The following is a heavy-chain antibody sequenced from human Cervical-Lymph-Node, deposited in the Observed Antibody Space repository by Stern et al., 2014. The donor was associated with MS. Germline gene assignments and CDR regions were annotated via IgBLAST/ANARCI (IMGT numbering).Heavy chain of an antibody. CDR1: GYTFTNYY. CDR3: ARLRSTGIYYYYGMDV. CDR2: INPSGAGT. D-gene: IGHD2-8*02. V-gene: IGHV1-46*01. Sequence: MQLVESGAEVKKPGASVKVSCKASGYTFTNYYLHWVRQAHGQGLEWMGIINPSGAGTTYAQKFQGRVTMTMDTSTSTVYMELSSLRSEDTAVYYCARLRSTGIYYYYGMDVWGQGTTVTVSS. J-gene: IGHJ6*02.